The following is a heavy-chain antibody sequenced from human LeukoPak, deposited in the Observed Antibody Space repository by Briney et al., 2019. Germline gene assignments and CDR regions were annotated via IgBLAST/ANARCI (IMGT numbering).Heavy chain of an antibody. V-gene: IGHV4-39*07. CDR2: ITYSGTT. D-gene: IGHD5-18*01. Sequence: SETLSLTCTVSGDSISSSTYSTTYYWGWIRQPPGKGLEWIGSITYSGTTHYNASLKSRVTISVDTSKNQFSLSLTSVTAADTAVYFCARDFYNYGYPTYMDVWGKGITVTVSS. CDR1: GDSISSSTYSTTYY. CDR3: ARDFYNYGYPTYMDV. J-gene: IGHJ6*03.